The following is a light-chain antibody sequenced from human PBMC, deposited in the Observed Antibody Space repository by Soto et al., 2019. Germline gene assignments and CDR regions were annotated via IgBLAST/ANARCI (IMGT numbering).Light chain of an antibody. V-gene: IGKV3-11*01. CDR3: QHRSNWPLT. J-gene: IGKJ4*01. CDR1: QSVSSY. CDR2: DAS. Sequence: EILLTQSPATLSLSPGERATLSCRASQSVSSYLAWYQQKPGQAPRLLIYDASNRATGIPARFSGSGSGTDFTLTISNLEPEDFAVYYCQHRSNWPLTFGGGTKVEIK.